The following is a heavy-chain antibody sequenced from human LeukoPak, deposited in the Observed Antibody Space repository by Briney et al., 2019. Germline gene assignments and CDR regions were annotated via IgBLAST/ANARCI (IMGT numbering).Heavy chain of an antibody. CDR1: GFTFSSYA. CDR3: ARAHSRSGSYYGYFDY. Sequence: PGGSLRLSCAASGFTFSSYAMHWVRQAPGKGLEYVSAIRSIGGSTYYANSVKGRFTISRDNSKNTLYLQMGSLRAEDMAVYCCARAHSRSGSYYGYFDYWGQGTLVTVSS. CDR2: IRSIGGST. J-gene: IGHJ4*02. D-gene: IGHD1-26*01. V-gene: IGHV3-64*01.